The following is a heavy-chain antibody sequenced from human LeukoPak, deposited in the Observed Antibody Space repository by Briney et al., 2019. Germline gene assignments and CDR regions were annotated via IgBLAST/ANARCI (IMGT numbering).Heavy chain of an antibody. CDR2: IKKDGSEK. D-gene: IGHD3-10*01. CDR1: GFTFSSYW. V-gene: IGHV3-7*01. J-gene: IGHJ4*02. Sequence: GGSLRLSCAASGFTFSSYWMSWVRQAPGKGLEWVANIKKDGSEKYYVDSVKGRFTISRDNAKNSLHLQMNSLRVEDTAIYYCVKVAKYYYGSETYYFFEQWGQGTPVTASS. CDR3: VKVAKYYYGSETYYFFEQ.